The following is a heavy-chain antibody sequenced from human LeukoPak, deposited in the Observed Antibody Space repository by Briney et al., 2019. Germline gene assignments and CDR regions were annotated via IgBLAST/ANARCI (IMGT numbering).Heavy chain of an antibody. J-gene: IGHJ3*01. CDR2: INVDGSIT. Sequence: GGSLRLSCAASGFTFGNSWVPWVRHAPGKGLVWVSLINVDGSITTYADSVKGRFTTSRDNARNTVSLQMNSLTIEDTAVYYCVVVVEPPDSDGFDVWGHGTMITVSS. V-gene: IGHV3-74*01. CDR3: VVVVEPPDSDGFDV. D-gene: IGHD1-14*01. CDR1: GFTFGNSW.